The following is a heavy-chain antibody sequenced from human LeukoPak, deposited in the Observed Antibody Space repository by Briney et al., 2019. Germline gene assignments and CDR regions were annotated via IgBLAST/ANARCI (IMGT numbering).Heavy chain of an antibody. Sequence: GASVKVSYKASGGTFSSYAISWVRQAPGQGLEWMGGIIPIFGTANYAQKFQGRVTITADESTSTAYMELSSLRSEDTAVYYCAREALNSYYYDTSLNWFDPWGQGALVTVSS. J-gene: IGHJ5*02. V-gene: IGHV1-69*13. CDR2: IIPIFGTA. CDR3: AREALNSYYYDTSLNWFDP. D-gene: IGHD3-22*01. CDR1: GGTFSSYA.